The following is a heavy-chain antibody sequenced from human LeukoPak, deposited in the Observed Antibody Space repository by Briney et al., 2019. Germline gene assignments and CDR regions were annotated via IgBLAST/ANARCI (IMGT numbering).Heavy chain of an antibody. CDR2: IYYSGST. CDR1: CGSISSYY. CDR3: ARDDYYDSSAIFDY. J-gene: IGHJ4*02. Sequence: SETLSLTCTVSCGSISSYYWSWIRQPPGKGLEWIGYIYYSGSTNYNPSLKSRVTISLDTSKNQFSLKLSSVTAADAAVYYCARDDYYDSSAIFDYWGQGTLVTVSS. V-gene: IGHV4-59*01. D-gene: IGHD3-22*01.